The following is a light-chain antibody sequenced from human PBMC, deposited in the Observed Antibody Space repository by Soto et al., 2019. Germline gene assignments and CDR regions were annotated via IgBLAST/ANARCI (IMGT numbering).Light chain of an antibody. Sequence: DIVMTQSPDSLAVSLVERATINCKSSQSVLYSSNNKNYLAWYQQRPGQPPKLLIYWASTRESGVPDRFSGSGSGKDFTLTITSLQAEDVAVYYCQQYESTPPTFGQGTKLEIK. CDR3: QQYESTPPT. J-gene: IGKJ2*01. V-gene: IGKV4-1*01. CDR1: QSVLYSSNNKNY. CDR2: WAS.